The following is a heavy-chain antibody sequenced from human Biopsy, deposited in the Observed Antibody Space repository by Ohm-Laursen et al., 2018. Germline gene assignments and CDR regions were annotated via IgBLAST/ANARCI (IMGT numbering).Heavy chain of an antibody. Sequence: SLRLSCTASGFTFSNYAMSWVRQAPGKGLEWVGRIKSKFDGETTDYAAPVKGRFIISRDDSKSTLFLQMNSLKVEDTGVYFCSTGGGDFYYNGMDVWGQGTTVTVSS. CDR2: IKSKFDGETT. D-gene: IGHD3-16*01. V-gene: IGHV3-15*01. CDR3: STGGGDFYYNGMDV. CDR1: GFTFSNYA. J-gene: IGHJ6*02.